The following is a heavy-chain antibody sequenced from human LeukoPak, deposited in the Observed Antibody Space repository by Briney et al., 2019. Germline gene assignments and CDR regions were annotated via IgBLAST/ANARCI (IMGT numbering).Heavy chain of an antibody. D-gene: IGHD5-24*01. Sequence: PSETLSLTCAVYGGSFSGYYWSWLRQPPGKGLEWIGEINHSGSTNYNPSLKSRVTISVDTSKNQFSLKLSSVTAANTAVYYCARGRQKLATIYYYYYMDVWGKGTTVTVSS. CDR1: GGSFSGYY. CDR3: ARGRQKLATIYYYYYMDV. CDR2: INHSGST. V-gene: IGHV4-34*01. J-gene: IGHJ6*03.